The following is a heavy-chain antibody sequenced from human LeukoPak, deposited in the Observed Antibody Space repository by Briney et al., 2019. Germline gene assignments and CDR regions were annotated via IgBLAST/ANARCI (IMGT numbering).Heavy chain of an antibody. D-gene: IGHD2-21*02. Sequence: PSETLSLTCTVSGGSISSYYWTWIRQPPGKGLEWIGYIHYSGSSRSHPSLNSRVTMSVDTSKSQFSLKLTSVTAAGTAVYYCARGRRTAVVTDFDYWGQGILVTVSS. CDR1: GGSISSYY. V-gene: IGHV4-59*01. CDR2: IHYSGSS. CDR3: ARGRRTAVVTDFDY. J-gene: IGHJ4*02.